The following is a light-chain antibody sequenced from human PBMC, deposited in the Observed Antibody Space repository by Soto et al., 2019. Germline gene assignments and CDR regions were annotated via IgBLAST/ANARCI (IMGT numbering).Light chain of an antibody. CDR1: QSVSRGY. V-gene: IGKV3-15*01. J-gene: IGKJ5*01. CDR2: GAS. Sequence: EIVLTQPPATLSLSPGARATLSCRASQSVSRGYLAWYQQKPGQAPRLRIYGASSRATGIPARFSGSGSGTEFTLTISSLQSEDFEIYYCQQYNNWPITFGQGTRLE. CDR3: QQYNNWPIT.